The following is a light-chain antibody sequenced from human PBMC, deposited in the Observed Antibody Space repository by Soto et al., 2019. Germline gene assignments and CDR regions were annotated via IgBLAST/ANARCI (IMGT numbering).Light chain of an antibody. Sequence: EIVLTQSPGTLSLSPGERATLSCRARQSVSGNYLAWYQQKPGQSPRLLIYGSSDRATGIPDRLSGSGSETDFTLTISRVEPEDFAVYYCQQYGSSPPYTFGQGTRLEI. CDR1: QSVSGNY. J-gene: IGKJ2*01. V-gene: IGKV3-20*01. CDR2: GSS. CDR3: QQYGSSPPYT.